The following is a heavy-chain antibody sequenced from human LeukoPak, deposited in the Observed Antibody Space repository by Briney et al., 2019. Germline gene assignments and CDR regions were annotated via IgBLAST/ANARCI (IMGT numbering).Heavy chain of an antibody. CDR3: ARLLGYCSGGSCYPRWFAP. Sequence: KPSESLSLTYTVSGGSISSHYWNWIRQPPGKGLEWIGYISYSGSTNYNPSLKSRVTMSLDTSKNHFSLKLTSVTAADTAVYYCARLLGYCSGGSCYPRWFAPWGQGTLVPVSS. J-gene: IGHJ5*02. D-gene: IGHD2-15*01. CDR1: GGSISSHY. CDR2: ISYSGST. V-gene: IGHV4-59*08.